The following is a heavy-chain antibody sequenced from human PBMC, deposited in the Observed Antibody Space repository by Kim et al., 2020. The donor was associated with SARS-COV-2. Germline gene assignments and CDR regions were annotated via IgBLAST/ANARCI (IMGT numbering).Heavy chain of an antibody. J-gene: IGHJ6*02. V-gene: IGHV3-74*01. D-gene: IGHD3-16*01. CDR2: ISGNGGAT. CDR3: VRSGAFSSCDRYFYGMDV. Sequence: GGSLRLSCAGSGFTFSGLWMHWVRRAPGKGLVWVSRISGNGGATDYADSVKGRFTISRDNAKNTLYVQMNSLRVEDTARYYCVRSGAFSSCDRYFYGMDVWGQGTTVTVSS. CDR1: GFTFSGLW.